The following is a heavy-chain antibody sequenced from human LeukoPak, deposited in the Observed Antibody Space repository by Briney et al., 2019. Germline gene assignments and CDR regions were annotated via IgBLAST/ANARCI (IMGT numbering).Heavy chain of an antibody. V-gene: IGHV3-66*01. CDR1: GFTFSDYS. CDR3: ARESQGAPYYFDY. D-gene: IGHD3-16*01. J-gene: IGHJ4*02. CDR2: IYSGGST. Sequence: PGGSLRLSCAASGFTFSDYSMTWIRQAPGKGLEWVSVIYSGGSTYYADSVKGRFTISRDNSKNTLYLQMNSLRAEDTAVYYCARESQGAPYYFDYWGQGTLVTVSS.